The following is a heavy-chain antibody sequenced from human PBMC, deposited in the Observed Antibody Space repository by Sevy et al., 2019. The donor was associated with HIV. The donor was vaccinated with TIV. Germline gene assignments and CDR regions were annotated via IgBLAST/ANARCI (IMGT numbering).Heavy chain of an antibody. D-gene: IGHD3-22*01. CDR2: ISYDGSNK. V-gene: IGHV3-30-3*01. J-gene: IGHJ3*02. CDR3: ARDQCYYDSSGYCAFDI. Sequence: GGSLRLSCAASGFTFSSYAMHWVRQAPGKGLEWVAVISYDGSNKYYADSVKGRFTISRDNSKNTLYLQMNSLRAEDTAVYYCARDQCYYDSSGYCAFDIWGQGTMVTVS. CDR1: GFTFSSYA.